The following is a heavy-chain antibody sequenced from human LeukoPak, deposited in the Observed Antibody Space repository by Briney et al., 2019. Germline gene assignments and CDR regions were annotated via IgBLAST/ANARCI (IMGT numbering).Heavy chain of an antibody. J-gene: IGHJ4*02. CDR3: ARGIAAAGLGY. CDR1: GFTFSNYW. CDR2: INSDGINT. Sequence: GGSLRLSCAASGFTFSNYWMHWVRQAPGKGLVWVSRINSDGINTSYADSVKGRFTISRDNAKNTLYLQMNSLRAEDTAVYYCARGIAAAGLGYWGQGTLVTVSS. V-gene: IGHV3-74*01. D-gene: IGHD6-13*01.